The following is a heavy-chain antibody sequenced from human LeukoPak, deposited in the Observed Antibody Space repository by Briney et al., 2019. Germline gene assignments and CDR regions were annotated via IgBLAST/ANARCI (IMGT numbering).Heavy chain of an antibody. J-gene: IGHJ4*02. CDR1: GYTFTPYY. V-gene: IGHV1-2*02. Sequence: ASVKVSCKASGYTFTPYYMHWVRQAPGQGLEWIGWINPNSGGTNYAQKFQGRVTMTRDTSISTAYMELSRLRSDDTAVYYCAREVSGYSSGWYEPYFDYWGQGTLVTVSS. D-gene: IGHD6-19*01. CDR2: INPNSGGT. CDR3: AREVSGYSSGWYEPYFDY.